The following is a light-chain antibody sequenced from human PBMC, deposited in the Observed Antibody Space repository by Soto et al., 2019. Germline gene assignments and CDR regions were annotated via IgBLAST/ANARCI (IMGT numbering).Light chain of an antibody. CDR1: SSDVGSYDR. CDR2: EVS. CDR3: SSYISSSTPVL. J-gene: IGLJ2*01. V-gene: IGLV2-18*02. Sequence: QSALTQPPSVSGSPGQSVTISCTGASSDVGSYDRVSWYQQPPGTAPKLMIYEVSNRPSGVPDRFSGSKSGNTASLTISGLQAEDEADYYCSSYISSSTPVLFGGGTK.